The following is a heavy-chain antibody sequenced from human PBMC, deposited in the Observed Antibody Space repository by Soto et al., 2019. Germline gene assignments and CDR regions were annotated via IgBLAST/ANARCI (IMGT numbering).Heavy chain of an antibody. D-gene: IGHD3-16*01. V-gene: IGHV1-18*01. Sequence: QVQLVQSGDEVKKPGASVKVSCKASGYIFVNYGIAWVRQAPGQGLEWMGWISPYTGNTHSATQVQGRLTMTTDTSPSTAYMDPGSLTSDDTAVYYCVMVDNYVTPTPQDVWGQGTTVTVSS. J-gene: IGHJ6*02. CDR2: ISPYTGNT. CDR3: VMVDNYVTPTPQDV. CDR1: GYIFVNYG.